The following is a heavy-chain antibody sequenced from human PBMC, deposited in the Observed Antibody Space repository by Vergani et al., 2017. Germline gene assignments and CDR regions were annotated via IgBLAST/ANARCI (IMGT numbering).Heavy chain of an antibody. J-gene: IGHJ6*02. D-gene: IGHD6-13*01. CDR3: ARDRWSSSWSTLSSYYGMDV. CDR2: INHSGSP. CDR1: GGSFSGYY. Sequence: QVQLQQWGAGLLKPSETLSLTCAVYGGSFSGYYWSWIRQPPGKGLEWIGEINHSGSPNYNPSLKSRVTISVDTSKNQFALKLSSVTAADTAVYYCARDRWSSSWSTLSSYYGMDVWGQGTTVTVSS. V-gene: IGHV4-34*01.